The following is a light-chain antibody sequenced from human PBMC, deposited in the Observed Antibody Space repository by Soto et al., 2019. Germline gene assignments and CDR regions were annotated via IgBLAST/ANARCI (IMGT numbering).Light chain of an antibody. V-gene: IGLV4-69*01. CDR1: SGHNTYS. CDR2: LKSDGSH. CDR3: QTWATGIQV. Sequence: QLVLTQSPSASASLGASVKLTCTLSSGHNTYSIAWHQQQPEKGPRFLMKLKSDGSHSRGDGIPDRFSGSSSGAERYLTISSLQSEDEADYYCQTWATGIQVFGGGTKRTVL. J-gene: IGLJ2*01.